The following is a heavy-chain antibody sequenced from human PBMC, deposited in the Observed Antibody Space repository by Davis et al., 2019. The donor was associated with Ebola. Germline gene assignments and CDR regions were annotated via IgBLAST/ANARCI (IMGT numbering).Heavy chain of an antibody. D-gene: IGHD5-18*01. J-gene: IGHJ4*02. CDR2: IYYSGST. V-gene: IGHV4-59*08. CDR1: GGSISNYY. CDR3: ARGRYSYGYFDY. Sequence: SETLSLTCTVSGGSISNYYWSWVRQPPGKGLEWIGYIYYSGSTNYSPSLKSRVTISVDTSKNQFSLKLSSVTAADTAVYYCARGRYSYGYFDYWGQGTLVTVSP.